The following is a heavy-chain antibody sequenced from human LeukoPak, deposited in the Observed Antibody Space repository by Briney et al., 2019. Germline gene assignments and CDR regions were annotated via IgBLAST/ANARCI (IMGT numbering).Heavy chain of an antibody. CDR3: ARDLGGYGDYGTNFDY. Sequence: PGESLRLSCAASGFTFSSYTMNWVRQAPGKGLDWVSAISSSSSYIYYADSVKGRFTISRDNAKKSLYLQMNSLRAEDTAVYYCARDLGGYGDYGTNFDYWGQGTLVTVSS. CDR2: ISSSSSYI. V-gene: IGHV3-21*01. J-gene: IGHJ4*02. CDR1: GFTFSSYT. D-gene: IGHD4-17*01.